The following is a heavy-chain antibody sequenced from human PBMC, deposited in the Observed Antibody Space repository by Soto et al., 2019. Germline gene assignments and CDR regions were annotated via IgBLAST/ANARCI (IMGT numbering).Heavy chain of an antibody. Sequence: QVQLVESGGGVVQPGRSLRLSCAASGFTFSSYGMHWVRQAPGKGLEWVAVIWYDGSNKYYADSVKGRFTISRDNSKNTLYLQMNSLRAEDTAVYYCARGVVGYDSSGPSGRYYYYYGMDVWGQGTTVTVSS. CDR1: GFTFSSYG. CDR2: IWYDGSNK. V-gene: IGHV3-33*01. J-gene: IGHJ6*02. D-gene: IGHD3-22*01. CDR3: ARGVVGYDSSGPSGRYYYYYGMDV.